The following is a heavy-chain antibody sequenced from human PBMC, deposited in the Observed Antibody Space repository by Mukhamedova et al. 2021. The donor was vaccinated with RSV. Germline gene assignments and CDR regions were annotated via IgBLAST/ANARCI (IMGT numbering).Heavy chain of an antibody. D-gene: IGHD3-3*01. Sequence: NPNSGGTNYAQKFQGRVTMTRDTSISTAYMELNRLRSDDTAVYYCARVPECYDFWSGYCYWYFDLWGRGTLVTVSS. J-gene: IGHJ2*01. CDR2: NPNSGGT. CDR3: ARVPECYDFWSGYCYWYFDL. V-gene: IGHV1-2*02.